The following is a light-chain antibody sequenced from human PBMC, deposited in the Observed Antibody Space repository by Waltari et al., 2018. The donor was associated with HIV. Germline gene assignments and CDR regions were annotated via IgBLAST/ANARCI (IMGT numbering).Light chain of an antibody. CDR1: RGVLYASKRKFY. J-gene: IGKJ1*01. CDR2: WAS. V-gene: IGKV4-1*01. CDR3: QQYFSVPWT. Sequence: DIVMTQSPDSLIVSLGERATSDGRTSRGVLYASKRKFYLAWYQQKAGQPPKLLFHWASSRESCVPDRFTASGSATIFTLTIRSLRAEDVATYFCQQYFSVPWTFGQG.